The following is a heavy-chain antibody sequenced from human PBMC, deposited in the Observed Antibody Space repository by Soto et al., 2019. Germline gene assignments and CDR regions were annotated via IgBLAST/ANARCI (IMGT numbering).Heavy chain of an antibody. J-gene: IGHJ4*02. D-gene: IGHD3-22*01. CDR3: ARCRRGSSGYYRFDY. Sequence: EVQLVESGGGLVQPGGSLRLSCAASGFTFSSYWMSWVRQAPGKGLEWVANIKQDGSEKYYVDSVKGRFTISRDNAKNSLYLQMNSLRAEDTAVYYCARCRRGSSGYYRFDYWGQGTLVTVSS. CDR1: GFTFSSYW. CDR2: IKQDGSEK. V-gene: IGHV3-7*01.